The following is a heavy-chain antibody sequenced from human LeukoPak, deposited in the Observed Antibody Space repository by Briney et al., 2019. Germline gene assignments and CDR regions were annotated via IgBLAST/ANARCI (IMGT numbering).Heavy chain of an antibody. CDR2: TSYDAGNR. CDR1: EFTFTSYT. Sequence: PGTSLRLSCAASEFTFTSYTMHWVRQPPGHGLERLAATSYDAGNRYYADYVKGRFTISRDNSNNTLFLQMKSLRPEDTAVYFCARKSLWFKYYDYWGQGIWVTVSS. D-gene: IGHD2-21*01. CDR3: ARKSLWFKYYDY. J-gene: IGHJ4*02. V-gene: IGHV3-30*14.